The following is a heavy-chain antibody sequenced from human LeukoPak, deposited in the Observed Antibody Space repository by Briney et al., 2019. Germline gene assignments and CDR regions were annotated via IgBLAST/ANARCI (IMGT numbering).Heavy chain of an antibody. D-gene: IGHD6-13*01. Sequence: GASVKVSCKASGYTFTGYYMHWVRQAPGQGLEWMGWINPNSGGTNYAQKFQGRVTMTRDTSISTAYMELSRLRSEDTAVYYCARAIKGRYSSSWYSVKYYYYYMDVWGKGTTVTISS. V-gene: IGHV1-2*02. CDR3: ARAIKGRYSSSWYSVKYYYYYMDV. CDR1: GYTFTGYY. J-gene: IGHJ6*03. CDR2: INPNSGGT.